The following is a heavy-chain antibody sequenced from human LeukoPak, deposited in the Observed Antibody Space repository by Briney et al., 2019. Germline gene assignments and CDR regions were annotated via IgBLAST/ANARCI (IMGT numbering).Heavy chain of an antibody. CDR1: GYTFTVYY. J-gene: IGHJ3*02. CDR2: INPNSGGT. V-gene: IGHV1-2*02. CDR3: AKAKWLAHDAFDI. Sequence: GASVKVSCKASGYTFTVYYMHWVRQAPGQGLEWMGWINPNSGGTNYAQKFQGRVTMTRDTSISTAYMELSRLRSDDTAVYYCAKAKWLAHDAFDIWGQGTMVTVSS. D-gene: IGHD6-19*01.